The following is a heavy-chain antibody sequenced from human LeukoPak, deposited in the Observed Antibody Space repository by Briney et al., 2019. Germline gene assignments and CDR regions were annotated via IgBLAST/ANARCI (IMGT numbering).Heavy chain of an antibody. CDR3: ARGAYGSGSYGDNWFDP. Sequence: GGSLRLSCAASGFTFSGYGMSWVRQAPGKGLKWVSAISGSGGSTYYADSVKGRFTISRDNSKNTLYPQMNSLRAEDTAVYYCARGAYGSGSYGDNWFDPWGQGTLVTVSS. CDR2: ISGSGGST. V-gene: IGHV3-23*01. D-gene: IGHD3-10*01. CDR1: GFTFSGYG. J-gene: IGHJ5*02.